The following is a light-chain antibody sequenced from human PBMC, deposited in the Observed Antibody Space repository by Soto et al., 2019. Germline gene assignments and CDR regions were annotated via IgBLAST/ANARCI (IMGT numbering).Light chain of an antibody. J-gene: IGKJ1*01. V-gene: IGKV3-20*01. CDR1: QTINNN. CDR3: QQYGSSGT. Sequence: EIVLNQSPDTLSLSTGESATLSCRASQTINNNVAWYQLKDGQVPRLVIYGASNRATGIPDRFSGSGSGTDFTLTISRLEPEDFAVYYCQQYGSSGTFCQGTKVDIK. CDR2: GAS.